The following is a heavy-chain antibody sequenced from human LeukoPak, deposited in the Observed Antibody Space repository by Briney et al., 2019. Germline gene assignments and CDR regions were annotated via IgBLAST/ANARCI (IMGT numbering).Heavy chain of an antibody. Sequence: GGSLGLSCAASGFTFSSYAMSWVRQAPGKGLEWVSAISGSGGSTYYADSVKGRFTISRDNSKNTLYLQMNSLRAEDTAVYYCAKDCLGGSCYLWGQGTLVTVSS. V-gene: IGHV3-23*01. D-gene: IGHD2-15*01. J-gene: IGHJ4*02. CDR3: AKDCLGGSCYL. CDR2: ISGSGGST. CDR1: GFTFSSYA.